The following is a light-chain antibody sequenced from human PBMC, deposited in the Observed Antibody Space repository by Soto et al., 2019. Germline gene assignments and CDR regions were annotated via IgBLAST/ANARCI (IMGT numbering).Light chain of an antibody. V-gene: IGLV4-60*03. CDR3: ETWVSNTRV. CDR1: SGHSSYI. CDR2: VEGTGTY. Sequence: QLVLTQSSSASASLGASVKLTCTLSSGHSSYIIAWHQQQPGKAPRYLMKVEGTGTYNKGSGVPDRFSGSTSGADRYLTIFNLQSEDEAEYYCETWVSNTRVFGGGTKLTVL. J-gene: IGLJ2*01.